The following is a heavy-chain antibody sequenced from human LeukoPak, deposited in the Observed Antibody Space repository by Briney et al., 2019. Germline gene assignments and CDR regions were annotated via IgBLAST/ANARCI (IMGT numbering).Heavy chain of an antibody. D-gene: IGHD4-17*01. Sequence: GGSLRLSCAASGFTVSSNYMSWVRQAPGKGLEWVSVIYRGGSTYYADSVKGRFTISRDNSKNTLYLQMNSLRAEDTAVYYCAKGADYEPYYYYYYMDVWGKGTTVTVSS. J-gene: IGHJ6*03. CDR1: GFTVSSNY. CDR2: IYRGGST. V-gene: IGHV3-53*01. CDR3: AKGADYEPYYYYYYMDV.